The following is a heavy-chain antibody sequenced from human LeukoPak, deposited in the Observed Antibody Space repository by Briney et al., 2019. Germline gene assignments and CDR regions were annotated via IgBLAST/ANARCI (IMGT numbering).Heavy chain of an antibody. V-gene: IGHV3-30*02. CDR2: IRYDGSNK. Sequence: PGGSLRLSCAASGFTFSSYGMHWVHQAPGKGLEWVAFIRYDGSNKYYADSVKGRFTISRDNSKNTLYLQMNSLRAEDTAVYYCATNYGSGSPYGMDVWGQGTTVTVSS. CDR1: GFTFSSYG. J-gene: IGHJ6*02. CDR3: ATNYGSGSPYGMDV. D-gene: IGHD3-10*01.